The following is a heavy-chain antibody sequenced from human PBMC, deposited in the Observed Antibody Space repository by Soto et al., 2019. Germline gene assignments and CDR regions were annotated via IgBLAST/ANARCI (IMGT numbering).Heavy chain of an antibody. CDR3: AGGSGWLIAY. Sequence: EVQLAESGGGLVQPGVSLRLSCEASGFTFSSYWMNWVRQAPGKGLEGVAIIKKDGSEKYYVDSVTGRFTISRDNAKNSLYLPMTSLRAEDTAVYYCAGGSGWLIAYWGRGTLVTVSS. J-gene: IGHJ4*02. CDR2: IKKDGSEK. CDR1: GFTFSSYW. V-gene: IGHV3-7*03. D-gene: IGHD6-19*01.